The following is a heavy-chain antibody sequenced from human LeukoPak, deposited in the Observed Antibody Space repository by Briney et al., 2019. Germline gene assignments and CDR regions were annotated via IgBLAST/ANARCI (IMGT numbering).Heavy chain of an antibody. D-gene: IGHD2-21*01. CDR2: SRNKASSYTT. CDR3: TRGGAISPYYNGMDV. Sequence: GGSLRLSCAASGFTFTSYSMNWVRQAPGKGLEWVGRSRNKASSYTTEYAASVKGRFSISRDGSTDLLYLQMNSLKVEDTAVYYCTRGGAISPYYNGMDVWGQGTTVTVSS. J-gene: IGHJ6*02. CDR1: GFTFTSYS. V-gene: IGHV3-72*01.